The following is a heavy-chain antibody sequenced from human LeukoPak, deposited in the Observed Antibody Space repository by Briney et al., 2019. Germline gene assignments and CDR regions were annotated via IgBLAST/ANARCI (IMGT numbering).Heavy chain of an antibody. CDR1: GFSFSSSA. V-gene: IGHV3-64*01. Sequence: GGSLRLSCAASGFSFSSSAMHWVRQAPGKGLEYVSAISSNGGSTYYANSVQGRFTISRDNSKNTLYLQMGSLRPEDMAVYYCARAGSSDWYDPWGQGTLVTVSS. J-gene: IGHJ5*02. CDR2: ISSNGGST. D-gene: IGHD6-19*01. CDR3: ARAGSSDWYDP.